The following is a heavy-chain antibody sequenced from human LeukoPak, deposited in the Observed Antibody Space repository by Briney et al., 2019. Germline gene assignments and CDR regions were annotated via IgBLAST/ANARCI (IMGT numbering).Heavy chain of an antibody. Sequence: PGGSLRLSCAASGFTFSDYYMSWIRQAPGKGLEWVSYISSSGSTIYYADSVKARFTISRDNAKNSLYLQMNSLRAEDTAVYYCARDRNYYYYMDVWGKGTTVTVSS. CDR1: GFTFSDYY. CDR2: ISSSGSTI. CDR3: ARDRNYYYYMDV. J-gene: IGHJ6*03. V-gene: IGHV3-11*01.